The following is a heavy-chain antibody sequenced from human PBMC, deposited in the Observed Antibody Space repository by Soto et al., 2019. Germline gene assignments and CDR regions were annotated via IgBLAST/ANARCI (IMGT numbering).Heavy chain of an antibody. V-gene: IGHV4-34*01. D-gene: IGHD6-6*01. Sequence: SETLSLTCAVYGGSFSGYYWSWIRQPPGKGLEWIGEINHSGSTNYNPSLKSRVTISVDTSKNQFSLKLSPVTAADTAVYYCASFSPYSSSFYCGMDVWGQGTTVTV. CDR3: ASFSPYSSSFYCGMDV. CDR2: INHSGST. CDR1: GGSFSGYY. J-gene: IGHJ6*02.